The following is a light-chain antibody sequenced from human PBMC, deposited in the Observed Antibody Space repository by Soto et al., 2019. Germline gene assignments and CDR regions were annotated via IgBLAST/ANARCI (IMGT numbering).Light chain of an antibody. Sequence: EIVMTQSPATLSVSPGERATLSCTASQTVTTNLAWYQHKPGQAPRLLIYGASTRATGIPARFSGSGSGTEFTLTINSLQAEDFAVYYCHQYGSAPWTFGQGTKVDI. CDR3: HQYGSAPWT. J-gene: IGKJ1*01. CDR1: QTVTTN. V-gene: IGKV3-15*01. CDR2: GAS.